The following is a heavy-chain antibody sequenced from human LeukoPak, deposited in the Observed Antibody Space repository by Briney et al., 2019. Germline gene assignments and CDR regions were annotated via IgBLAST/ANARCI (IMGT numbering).Heavy chain of an antibody. Sequence: GGSLRLSCAASGFTFSSYAMSWVRQAPGKGLEWVSPISGSGGSTYYADSVKGRFTISRDNSKNTLYLQMNSLRAEDTAVYYCAKDLGTPWDYSGYDISDYWGQGTLVTVSS. D-gene: IGHD5-12*01. CDR1: GFTFSSYA. J-gene: IGHJ4*02. CDR2: ISGSGGST. V-gene: IGHV3-23*01. CDR3: AKDLGTPWDYSGYDISDY.